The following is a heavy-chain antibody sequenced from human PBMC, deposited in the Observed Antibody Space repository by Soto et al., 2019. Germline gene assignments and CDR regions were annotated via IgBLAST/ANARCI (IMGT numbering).Heavy chain of an antibody. CDR3: ARTKDYGGDFDY. D-gene: IGHD4-17*01. Sequence: SETLSLTCAVSGGSISSGGYSWSWIRQPPGKGLEWIGYIYHSGSTYYNPSLKSRVTISVDRSKNQFSLKLSSVTAADTAVYYCARTKDYGGDFDYWGQGTLVTVSS. J-gene: IGHJ4*02. V-gene: IGHV4-30-2*01. CDR1: GGSISSGGYS. CDR2: IYHSGST.